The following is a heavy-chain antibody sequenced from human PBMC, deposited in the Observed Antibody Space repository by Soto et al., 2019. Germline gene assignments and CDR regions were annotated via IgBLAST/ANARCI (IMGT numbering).Heavy chain of an antibody. CDR2: FDPEDGET. J-gene: IGHJ4*02. V-gene: IGHV1-24*01. CDR3: ARGWYYFDY. CDR1: GYTLTVLS. D-gene: IGHD6-13*01. Sequence: ASVKVSCKVSGYTLTVLSMHWVRQAPGKGLEWMGCFDPEDGETIYAQKFQGRVTMTRNTSISTAYMELSSLRSEDTAVYYCARGWYYFDYWGQGTLVTVSS.